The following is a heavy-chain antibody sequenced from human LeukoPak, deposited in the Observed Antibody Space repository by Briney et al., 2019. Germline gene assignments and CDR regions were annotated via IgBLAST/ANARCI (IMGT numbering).Heavy chain of an antibody. D-gene: IGHD4-17*01. CDR3: ARDPSPDGDYYFDY. V-gene: IGHV3-74*01. CDR1: GFTFSSYW. J-gene: IGHJ4*02. CDR2: ISSDGSST. Sequence: GGSLRLSCAASGFTFSSYWMHWVRQGPRKGLVWVSRISSDGSSTSYADSVKGRFTISRDNAKNSLYLQMNSLRAEDTAVYYCARDPSPDGDYYFDYWGQGTLVTVSS.